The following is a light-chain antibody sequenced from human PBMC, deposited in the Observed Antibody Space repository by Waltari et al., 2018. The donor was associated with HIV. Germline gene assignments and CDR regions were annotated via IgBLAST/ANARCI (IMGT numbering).Light chain of an antibody. V-gene: IGLV2-11*01. CDR1: SSYVATF. Sequence: QSALTQPHSVSGSPGQSLTIFCTGTSSYVATFVSWDQQHPGKAPKVIIYDVNKRPSGVPDRFSGSKSGNTAFLTISGLQAEDEADYHCCSHAGNFIFAFGSGTKVTVL. J-gene: IGLJ1*01. CDR3: CSHAGNFIFA. CDR2: DVN.